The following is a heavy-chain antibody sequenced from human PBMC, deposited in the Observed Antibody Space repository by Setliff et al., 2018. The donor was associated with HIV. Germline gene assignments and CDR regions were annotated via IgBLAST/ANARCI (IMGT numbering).Heavy chain of an antibody. D-gene: IGHD3-22*01. J-gene: IGHJ5*02. CDR1: GYTFTKFE. CDR2: ISPYSDNA. Sequence: GASVKVSCKASGYTFTKFEITWVRQAPGQGLELMGWISPYSDNANYAQKFQGRVTMTTDTSTNTAYMEVRSLRSDDTAVYYCAKCSEMLGTPATSSGYYCGWFDPWGQGTLVTVSS. CDR3: AKCSEMLGTPATSSGYYCGWFDP. V-gene: IGHV1-18*01.